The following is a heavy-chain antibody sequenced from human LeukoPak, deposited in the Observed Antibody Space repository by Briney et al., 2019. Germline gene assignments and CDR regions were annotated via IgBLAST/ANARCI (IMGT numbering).Heavy chain of an antibody. D-gene: IGHD4-17*01. Sequence: GGSLRLSCAASGFTFSSYGMHWVRQPPGMGLEWVAFIRYDGSNKYYEDSVKGRFTISRDNSKITLYLQMNSLRPEDTAVYYCATGRAAVTDSKGYWGQGTLVTVSS. V-gene: IGHV3-30*02. CDR1: GFTFSSYG. CDR2: IRYDGSNK. CDR3: ATGRAAVTDSKGY. J-gene: IGHJ4*02.